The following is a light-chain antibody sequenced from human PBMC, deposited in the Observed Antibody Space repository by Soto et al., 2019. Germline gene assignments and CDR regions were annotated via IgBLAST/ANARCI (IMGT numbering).Light chain of an antibody. CDR1: QGIKTY. Sequence: DIQLTQSPSFLSASVGDRVTITCRASQGIKTYLAWYQQKPGKAPNLLIYAASTLESGVPSRFSGSGAEKEFTLTISSLQPEDFATYFFQDLYSYPITFGQGARLEIK. V-gene: IGKV1-9*01. J-gene: IGKJ5*01. CDR2: AAS. CDR3: QDLYSYPIT.